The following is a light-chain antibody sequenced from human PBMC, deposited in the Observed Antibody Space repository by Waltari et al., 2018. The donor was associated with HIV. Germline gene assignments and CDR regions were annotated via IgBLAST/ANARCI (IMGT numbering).Light chain of an antibody. J-gene: IGLJ2*01. CDR2: HYT. CDR3: QVWDTNTDQYVI. Sequence: SYVLTQPPSVSVAPGKTARIPCGGANIGSKSVNWYQKQPGQAPVMVIYHYTDRPSGIPDRFSGSNSEDTATLTIRRVEAGDEADYFCQVWDTNTDQYVIFGGGTNLAV. CDR1: NIGSKS. V-gene: IGLV3-21*01.